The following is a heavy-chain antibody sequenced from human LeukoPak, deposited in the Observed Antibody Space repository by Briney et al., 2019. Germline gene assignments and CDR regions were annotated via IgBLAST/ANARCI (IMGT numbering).Heavy chain of an antibody. D-gene: IGHD6-19*01. J-gene: IGHJ6*03. CDR3: ARSRQWHYYYMDV. Sequence: SETLSLTCTVSGGSISSYYWSWVRQPPGKGLAWIGYIYYSGGTNYNPSLKSRVTLSVDTSKNQFSLKLSSVTAADTAVYYCARSRQWHYYYMDVWGKGTTVTVSS. CDR2: IYYSGGT. V-gene: IGHV4-59*01. CDR1: GGSISSYY.